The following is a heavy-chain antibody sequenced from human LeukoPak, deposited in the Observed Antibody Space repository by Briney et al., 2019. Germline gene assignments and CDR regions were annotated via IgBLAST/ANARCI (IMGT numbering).Heavy chain of an antibody. J-gene: IGHJ1*01. V-gene: IGHV1-2*02. Sequence: ASVKVSCKASGYTFTGYYMHWVRQAPGQGLEWMGWINPNSGGTNYAQKFQGRFTMTRDTSISTAYMELSRLRSGDTAVYYCARTEPYYDSSGYLFQHWGQGTLVTVSS. CDR3: ARTEPYYDSSGYLFQH. D-gene: IGHD3-22*01. CDR1: GYTFTGYY. CDR2: INPNSGGT.